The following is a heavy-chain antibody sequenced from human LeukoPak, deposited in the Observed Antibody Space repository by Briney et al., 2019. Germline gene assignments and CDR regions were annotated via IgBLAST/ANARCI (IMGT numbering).Heavy chain of an antibody. Sequence: GGSLRLSCAASGFTFSSYAMSWIRQVPAKGLEWVSAISTTTYYADFVEGRFTISRDNSKNTLYLQMNSLRAEDTAVYYCAKEYYYDSSGYTTFDYWGQGTLVTVSS. CDR2: ISTTT. CDR3: AKEYYYDSSGYTTFDY. CDR1: GFTFSSYA. J-gene: IGHJ4*02. V-gene: IGHV3-23*01. D-gene: IGHD3-22*01.